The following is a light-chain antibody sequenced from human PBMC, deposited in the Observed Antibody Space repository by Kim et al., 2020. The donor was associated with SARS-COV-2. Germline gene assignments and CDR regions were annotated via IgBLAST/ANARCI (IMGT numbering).Light chain of an antibody. J-gene: IGKJ4*01. CDR3: MQGSQWPLT. V-gene: IGKV2-30*01. CDR1: QSLVYKGGNTY. CDR2: KVY. Sequence: VLTQSPLSLTVTLGQSASIACKSSQSLVYKGGNTYLSWFHQMPGQPPRRLIYKVYNRDSGVPDRFSGTGSVTDFTLTISRVEAVDVGIYYCMQGSQWPLTLGGGTKVDIK.